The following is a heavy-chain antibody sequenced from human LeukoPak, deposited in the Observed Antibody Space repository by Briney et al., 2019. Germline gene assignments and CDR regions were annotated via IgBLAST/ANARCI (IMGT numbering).Heavy chain of an antibody. J-gene: IGHJ5*02. CDR1: GGTFSSYA. V-gene: IGHV1-69*04. CDR3: ARDLRCSSTSCYPTGWFDP. Sequence: GSSVKVSCKASGGTFSSYAISWVRQAPGQGLEWMGGIIPILGIANYAQKFQGRVTITADKSTSTAYMELSSLRSEDTAVYYCARDLRCSSTSCYPTGWFDPWGQGTLVTVSS. D-gene: IGHD2-2*01. CDR2: IIPILGIA.